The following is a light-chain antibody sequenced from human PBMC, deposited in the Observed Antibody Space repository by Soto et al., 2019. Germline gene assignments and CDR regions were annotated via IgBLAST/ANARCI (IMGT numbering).Light chain of an antibody. Sequence: DIQMTQSPSTLSGSVGDRVTITCRASQTISSWLAWYQEKPGKAPKLLIYKASTLKSGVPSRFSGSGSGTEFTLTISSLKPDDYCQHYKSYSEAFGQGTKVDIK. CDR2: KAS. J-gene: IGKJ1*01. CDR3: QHYKSYSEA. V-gene: IGKV1-5*03. CDR1: QTISSW.